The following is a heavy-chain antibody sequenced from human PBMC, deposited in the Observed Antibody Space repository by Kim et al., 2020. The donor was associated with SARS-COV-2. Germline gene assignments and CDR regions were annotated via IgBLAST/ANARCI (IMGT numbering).Heavy chain of an antibody. CDR1: GFTFDDYG. D-gene: IGHD3-16*02. CDR3: VRGYLKGPLDW. J-gene: IGHJ4*02. Sequence: GGSLRLSCAASGFTFDDYGMSWVRQVPGKGLEWVSGIIRNGGTTGYADSVKGRFTISRDNAKNSLYLQMNSLGAEDTALYYYVRGYLKGPLDWWGQGTLVTVSS. V-gene: IGHV3-20*04. CDR2: IIRNGGTT.